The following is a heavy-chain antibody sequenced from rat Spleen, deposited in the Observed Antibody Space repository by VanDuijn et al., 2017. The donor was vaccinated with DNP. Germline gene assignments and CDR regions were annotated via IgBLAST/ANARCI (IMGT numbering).Heavy chain of an antibody. D-gene: IGHD1-11*01. J-gene: IGHJ4*01. CDR1: GFTFSDYN. CDR3: TTFEGMNA. CDR2: ITYDGSRT. V-gene: IGHV5S10*01. Sequence: EVQLVESGGGLVQSGRSLKVSCAASGFTFSDYNMAWVRQAPKKGLEWVATITYDGSRTYYRDSVKGRFTISRDKAKSTLYLQMDSLRSEDTATYYCTTFEGMNAWGQGTSVTVSS.